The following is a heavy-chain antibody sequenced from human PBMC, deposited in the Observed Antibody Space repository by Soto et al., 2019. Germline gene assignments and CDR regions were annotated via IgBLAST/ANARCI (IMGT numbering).Heavy chain of an antibody. J-gene: IGHJ6*02. CDR2: IYYSGST. V-gene: IGHV4-59*08. Sequence: SETLSLTCTVSGGSISSYYWSWIRQPPGKGLEWIGCIYYSGSTNYNPSLKSRVTISVDTSKNQFSLKLSSVTAADTAVYYCASQQLVHYYYGMDVWGQGTTVPVSS. D-gene: IGHD6-13*01. CDR3: ASQQLVHYYYGMDV. CDR1: GGSISSYY.